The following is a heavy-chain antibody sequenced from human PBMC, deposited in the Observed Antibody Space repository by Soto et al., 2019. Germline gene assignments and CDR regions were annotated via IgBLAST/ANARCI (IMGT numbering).Heavy chain of an antibody. CDR3: ARGMRYSSGWYVY. Sequence: ASVKVSCKISGHTLTELSIHWVRQAPGKGLEWMGGFGPEGGEAIYAQKWHGRVTVTEDTVTDTAYMELSGLNSDDTAVYYCARGMRYSSGWYVYWGQGTLVTV. J-gene: IGHJ4*02. CDR2: FGPEGGEA. CDR1: GHTLTELS. D-gene: IGHD6-19*01. V-gene: IGHV1-24*01.